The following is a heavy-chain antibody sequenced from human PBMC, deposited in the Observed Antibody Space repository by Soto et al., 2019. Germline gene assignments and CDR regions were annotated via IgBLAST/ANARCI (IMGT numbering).Heavy chain of an antibody. D-gene: IGHD6-13*01. CDR2: INAANGDT. Sequence: AASVKVSWKASGYTFTSYGIHWVRQAPGQRLEWMGWINAANGDTKYSPKFQGRVTITRDTSASTAYMELSSLRSEDTAVYYCVRRHVSATGIDWFDPWGQGTLVTVSS. V-gene: IGHV1-3*01. J-gene: IGHJ5*02. CDR3: VRRHVSATGIDWFDP. CDR1: GYTFTSYG.